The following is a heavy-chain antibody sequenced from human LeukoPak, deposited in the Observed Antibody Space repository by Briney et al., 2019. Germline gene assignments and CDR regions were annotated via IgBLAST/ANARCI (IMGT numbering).Heavy chain of an antibody. CDR1: GFTFSSYG. Sequence: GGSLRLSCAASGFTFSSYGMHWVRQAPGKGLEWVVVISYDRGNKYYAVSVKGRFTISRDNSKNTLYLQMNSLRAEGTAVYYCAKDLSSTSCYSALADCYYYYGMDVWGQGTTVTVSS. D-gene: IGHD2-2*01. CDR3: AKDLSSTSCYSALADCYYYYGMDV. CDR2: ISYDRGNK. J-gene: IGHJ6*02. V-gene: IGHV3-30*18.